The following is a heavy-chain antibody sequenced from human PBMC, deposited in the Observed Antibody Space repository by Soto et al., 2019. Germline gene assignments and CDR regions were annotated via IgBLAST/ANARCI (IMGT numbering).Heavy chain of an antibody. CDR3: ARGIVVVPAAMYDYYGMDV. J-gene: IGHJ6*02. Sequence: ASVKVSCKASGYTFTGYYMHWVRQAPGQGLEWMGWINPNSGGTNYAQKFQGWVTMTRDTSISTAYMELSRLRSDDTAVYYCARGIVVVPAAMYDYYGMDVWGQGTTVTVS. CDR2: INPNSGGT. CDR1: GYTFTGYY. V-gene: IGHV1-2*04. D-gene: IGHD2-2*01.